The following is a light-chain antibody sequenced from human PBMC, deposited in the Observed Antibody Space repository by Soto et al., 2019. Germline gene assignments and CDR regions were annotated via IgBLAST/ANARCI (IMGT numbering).Light chain of an antibody. CDR1: SSDVGGYNY. J-gene: IGLJ2*01. V-gene: IGLV2-8*01. Sequence: QSVLTQPPSASGSPGQSVTISCTGTSSDVGGYNYVSWYQQHPSKAPKLMIYEVSKRPSGVPDRFSGSKSGNTASLTVSGLQAEDEADYYCSSYAGSNPVVFGGGTKVTVL. CDR3: SSYAGSNPVV. CDR2: EVS.